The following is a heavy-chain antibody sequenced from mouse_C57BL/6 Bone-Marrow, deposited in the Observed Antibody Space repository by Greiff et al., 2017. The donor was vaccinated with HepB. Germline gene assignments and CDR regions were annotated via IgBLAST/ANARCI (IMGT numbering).Heavy chain of an antibody. CDR1: GYAFTNYL. Sequence: QVQLKQSGAELVRPGTSVKVSCKASGYAFTNYLIEWVKQRPGQGLEWIGVINPGSGGTNYNEKFKGKATLTADKSSSTAYMQLSKLTSEDSAVYFCARDGSWFAYWGQGTLVTVFA. CDR3: ARDGSWFAY. V-gene: IGHV1-54*01. CDR2: INPGSGGT. J-gene: IGHJ3*01. D-gene: IGHD2-3*01.